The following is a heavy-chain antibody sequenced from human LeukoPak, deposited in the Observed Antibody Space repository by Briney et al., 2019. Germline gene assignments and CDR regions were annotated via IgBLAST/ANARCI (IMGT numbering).Heavy chain of an antibody. V-gene: IGHV1-69*13. D-gene: IGHD3-10*01. CDR1: GGTFSSYA. CDR2: IIPIFGTA. J-gene: IGHJ6*03. Sequence: SVKVSCKASGGTFSSYAISWVRQAPGQGLEWMGGIIPIFGTANYAQKFQGRVTITADESTSTAYMELSSLRSEDTAVYYCARGSGSYYNPSYYHYYMDVWGKGTTVTVSS. CDR3: ARGSGSYYNPSYYHYYMDV.